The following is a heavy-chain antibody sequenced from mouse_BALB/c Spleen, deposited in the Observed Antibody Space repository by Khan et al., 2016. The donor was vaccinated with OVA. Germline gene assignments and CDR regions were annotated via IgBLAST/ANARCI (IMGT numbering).Heavy chain of an antibody. CDR2: TNPTNGRT. CDR3: ARSKKIVATYFDY. Sequence: QVQLQQSGAELVKAGASVKMSCKASGYTFTSYWMHWVKQRLGQGLEWFAETNPTNGRTYYNEKFKSKATLTVAKSSSTAYMLLSGPTFEDSAVYYCARSKKIVATYFDYWGQGTTLTVSS. V-gene: IGHV1S81*02. CDR1: GYTFTSYW. D-gene: IGHD1-1*01. J-gene: IGHJ2*01.